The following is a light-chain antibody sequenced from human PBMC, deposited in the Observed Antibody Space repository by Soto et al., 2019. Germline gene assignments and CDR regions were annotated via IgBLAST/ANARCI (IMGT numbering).Light chain of an antibody. Sequence: IVLTQSPGTLSLSPGETATLSCRASQSVTSSNLAWYQQRPGQAPRLLIYCASNRATGIAEKFSGSGSGADFRLTISRLEPEDFAVYYCQHYGASQYTFGQGTKLEIK. CDR1: QSVTSSN. CDR2: CAS. CDR3: QHYGASQYT. V-gene: IGKV3-20*01. J-gene: IGKJ2*01.